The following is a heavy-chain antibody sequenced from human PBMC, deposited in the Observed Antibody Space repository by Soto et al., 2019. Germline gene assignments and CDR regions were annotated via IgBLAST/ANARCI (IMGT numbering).Heavy chain of an antibody. CDR2: IYYSGST. Sequence: QVQLQESGPGLVKPSETLSLTCTVSGGSISSYYWSWIRQPPGKGLEWIGYIYYSGSTNYNPSLKSRVTISVDTSKNQFSLKLSSVTAADTAVYYCARSSWGDWYYYYGMDVWGQGTTVTVSS. CDR1: GGSISSYY. D-gene: IGHD2-21*01. J-gene: IGHJ6*02. V-gene: IGHV4-59*01. CDR3: ARSSWGDWYYYYGMDV.